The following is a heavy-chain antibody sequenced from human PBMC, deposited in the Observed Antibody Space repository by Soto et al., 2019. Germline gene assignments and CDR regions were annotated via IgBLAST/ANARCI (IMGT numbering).Heavy chain of an antibody. V-gene: IGHV3-30*18. J-gene: IGHJ6*02. D-gene: IGHD2-21*02. Sequence: QVQLVESGGGVVQPGRSLRLSWAASGFTFSTYAMHWVRQAPGKGLEWVALISYDGSNTYYADSVKGRLTISRDNSKSTRYLQMNSLRAEDTAVYYCAKELAYCGGDCSPTYYYYYYGMDVWGQGTTVTVSS. CDR1: GFTFSTYA. CDR3: AKELAYCGGDCSPTYYYYYYGMDV. CDR2: ISYDGSNT.